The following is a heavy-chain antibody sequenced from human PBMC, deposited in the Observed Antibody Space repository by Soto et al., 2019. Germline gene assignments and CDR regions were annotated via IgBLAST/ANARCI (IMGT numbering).Heavy chain of an antibody. CDR1: GGSISSYY. CDR2: IYTSGST. V-gene: IGHV4-4*07. Sequence: PSETLSLTCTVSGGSISSYYWSWIRQPAGKGLEWIGRIYTSGSTNYNPSLKSRVTMSVDTSKNQFSLKLSSVTAADTAVYYCARGGGSSGYPYYFDYWGQGTLVTVSS. D-gene: IGHD3-22*01. J-gene: IGHJ4*02. CDR3: ARGGGSSGYPYYFDY.